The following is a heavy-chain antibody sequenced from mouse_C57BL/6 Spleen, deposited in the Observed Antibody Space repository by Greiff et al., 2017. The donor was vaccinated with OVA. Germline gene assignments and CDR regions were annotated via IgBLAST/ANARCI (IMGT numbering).Heavy chain of an antibody. Sequence: EVKLVESGGGLVKPGGSLKLSCAASGFTFSDYGMHWVRQAPEKGLEWVAYISSGSSTIYYADTVKGRFTISRDHAKNTLFLQMTSLRSDDTAMYYCARICTTVLATNFDVWGTGTTVTVSS. V-gene: IGHV5-17*01. CDR1: GFTFSDYG. CDR2: ISSGSSTI. D-gene: IGHD1-1*01. CDR3: ARICTTVLATNFDV. J-gene: IGHJ1*03.